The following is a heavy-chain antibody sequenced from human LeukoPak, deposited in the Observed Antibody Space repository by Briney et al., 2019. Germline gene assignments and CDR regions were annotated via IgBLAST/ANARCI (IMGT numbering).Heavy chain of an antibody. CDR3: ARDDGMIGDY. CDR2: FYHSGTT. V-gene: IGHV4-38-2*02. D-gene: IGHD3-22*01. J-gene: IGHJ4*02. Sequence: SETLSLTCTVSGYPISSGYYWGWIRQPPGKGLEWIGSFYHSGTTYYNPSLKSRVTISADTSKNEFSLKLSSVTAADTAVYYCARDDGMIGDYWGQGTLVTVSS. CDR1: GYPISSGYY.